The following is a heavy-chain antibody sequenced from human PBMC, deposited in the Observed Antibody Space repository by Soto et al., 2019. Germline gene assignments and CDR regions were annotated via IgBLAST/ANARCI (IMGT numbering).Heavy chain of an antibody. V-gene: IGHV1-24*01. Sequence: ASVKVSCKVSGYTLTELSMHWVRQAPGKGLEWMGGFDPEDGETIYAQKFQGRVTMTEDTSTDTAYMELSSLRSEDTAVYYCATDRSKFNRKERAFDYWGQGTLVPVSS. D-gene: IGHD6-6*01. J-gene: IGHJ4*02. CDR1: GYTLTELS. CDR2: FDPEDGET. CDR3: ATDRSKFNRKERAFDY.